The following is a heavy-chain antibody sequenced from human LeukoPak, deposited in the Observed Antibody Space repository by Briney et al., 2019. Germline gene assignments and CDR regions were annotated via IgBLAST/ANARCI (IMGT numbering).Heavy chain of an antibody. CDR2: IGTAGDT. Sequence: GGSLRLSCAASGFTFSSYDMHWVRQATGKGLEWVSAIGTAGDTYYPGSVKGRFTISRENAKNSLYLQMNSLRAGDTAVYYCARGPRRGKPDYWGQGTLVTVSS. CDR3: ARGPRRGKPDY. V-gene: IGHV3-13*01. D-gene: IGHD3-16*01. J-gene: IGHJ4*02. CDR1: GFTFSSYD.